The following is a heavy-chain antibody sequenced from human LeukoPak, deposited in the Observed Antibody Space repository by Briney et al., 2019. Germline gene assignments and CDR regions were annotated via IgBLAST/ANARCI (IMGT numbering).Heavy chain of an antibody. D-gene: IGHD2-15*01. J-gene: IGHJ4*02. CDR3: ARGPRDPTEFCSGGRCAPTYEF. Sequence: PGGSLRLSCVVSGFTFNIYEMSWVRQAPGKGLEWVSYISSSGRTTYYADSVKGRFTISRDNAKNSLYLQMNSLRVDDTAVYYCARGPRDPTEFCSGGRCAPTYEFWGQGTLVTVSS. CDR2: ISSSGRTT. CDR1: GFTFNIYE. V-gene: IGHV3-48*03.